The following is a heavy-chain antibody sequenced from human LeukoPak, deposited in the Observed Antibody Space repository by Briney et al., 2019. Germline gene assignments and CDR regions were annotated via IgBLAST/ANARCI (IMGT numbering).Heavy chain of an antibody. CDR2: IYYSGST. J-gene: IGHJ4*02. D-gene: IGHD6-19*01. CDR1: GGPISSSSYY. CDR3: ARRTVAGTLDY. V-gene: IGHV4-39*07. Sequence: SETLSLTCTVSGGPISSSSYYWGWIRQPPGKGLEWIGSIYYSGSTYYNPSLKSRVTISVDTSKNQFSLKLSSVTAADTAVCYCARRTVAGTLDYWGQGTLVTVSS.